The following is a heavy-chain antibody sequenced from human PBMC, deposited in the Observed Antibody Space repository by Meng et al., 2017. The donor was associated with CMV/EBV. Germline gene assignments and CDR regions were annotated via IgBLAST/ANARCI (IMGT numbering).Heavy chain of an antibody. CDR2: ISFDGTNE. CDR1: GFTFSNYA. CDR3: ARIDYLDAFDI. Sequence: CAASGFTFSNYAFHWVRQAPGKGLEWVAVISFDGTNEYYADSVKGRFSISRDSYKNTLYLQMSSLRTEDTAVYYCARIDYLDAFDIWGQGTMVTVSS. D-gene: IGHD2/OR15-2a*01. V-gene: IGHV3-30-3*01. J-gene: IGHJ3*02.